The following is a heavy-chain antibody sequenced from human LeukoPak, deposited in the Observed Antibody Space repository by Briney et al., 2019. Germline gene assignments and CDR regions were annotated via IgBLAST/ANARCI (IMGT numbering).Heavy chain of an antibody. CDR3: ARDRNGGNLGYYFDC. CDR1: GYTFTGYY. D-gene: IGHD4-23*01. CDR2: INPNSGGT. V-gene: IGHV1-2*02. Sequence: ASVTVSCKASGYTFTGYYMHLVRQAPGQGLEWMGWINPNSGGTNYAQKFQGRVTMTRDTSISTAYMELSRLRSDDTAVYYCARDRNGGNLGYYFDCWGQGTLVAVSS. J-gene: IGHJ4*02.